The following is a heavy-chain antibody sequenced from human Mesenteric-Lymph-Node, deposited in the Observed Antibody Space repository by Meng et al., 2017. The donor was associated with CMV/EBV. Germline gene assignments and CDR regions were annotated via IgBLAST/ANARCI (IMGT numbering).Heavy chain of an antibody. J-gene: IGHJ4*02. Sequence: GSLRLSCGVYNGPFSGYYWSWIRQPPGKGLEWIGEINHRGSTNYNPSLKSRVTISVDTSKNQFSLKLSSLRSEDTAVYYCARVDSSGYGWDYWGQGTLVTVSS. CDR2: INHRGST. D-gene: IGHD3-22*01. CDR1: NGPFSGYY. V-gene: IGHV4-34*01. CDR3: ARVDSSGYGWDY.